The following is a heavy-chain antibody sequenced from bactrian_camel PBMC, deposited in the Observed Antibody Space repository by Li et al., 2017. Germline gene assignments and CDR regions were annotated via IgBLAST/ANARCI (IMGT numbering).Heavy chain of an antibody. V-gene: IGHV3S55*01. D-gene: IGHD5*01. CDR1: GYTYSSYC. J-gene: IGHJ7*01. Sequence: QVQLVESGGGSVQAGGSLRLSCTASGYTYSSYCMGWFRQAPGKEREGVAAIDSDGRTNYVDAVKGRFTVSRDNAKNTLYLEMNNLKPEDTAMYYCAAARQASTVATDLRECAGEGMDYWAKGTQVTVS. CDR2: IDSDGRT.